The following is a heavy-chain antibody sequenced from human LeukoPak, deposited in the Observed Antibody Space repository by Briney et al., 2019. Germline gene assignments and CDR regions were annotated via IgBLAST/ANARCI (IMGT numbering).Heavy chain of an antibody. CDR1: GFTFSDYY. J-gene: IGHJ4*02. CDR2: ITATSSST. V-gene: IGHV3-23*01. D-gene: IGHD3-10*01. Sequence: GGSLRLSCAASGFTFSDYYMSWIRQAPGKGLEWVSAITATSSSTHDADSVQGRFAISRDNSKNTLYLQMNSLRPEDTAIYYCAKLFESGTYNNFFHYWGQGTLVTVFS. CDR3: AKLFESGTYNNFFHY.